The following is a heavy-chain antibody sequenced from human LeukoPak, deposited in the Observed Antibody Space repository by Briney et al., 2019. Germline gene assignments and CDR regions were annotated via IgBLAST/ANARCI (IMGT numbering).Heavy chain of an antibody. CDR1: GGSISSTNYY. CDR3: ARRYNWNDRWD. J-gene: IGHJ4*02. CDR2: IYYSGST. V-gene: IGHV4-39*07. Sequence: KPSETLSLTCTVSGGSISSTNYYWGWLRQPPGKGLEWIGSIYYSGSTYYNPSLKSRLTVSLDTSKNQFSLRLSSVTAADTAFYYCARRYNWNDRWDWGQGTLVTVSP. D-gene: IGHD1-1*01.